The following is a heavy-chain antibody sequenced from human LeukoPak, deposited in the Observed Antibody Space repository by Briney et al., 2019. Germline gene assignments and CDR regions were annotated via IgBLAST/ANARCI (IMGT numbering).Heavy chain of an antibody. V-gene: IGHV4-61*01. J-gene: IGHJ4*02. CDR1: GGSVSSGSYY. D-gene: IGHD2-2*01. CDR3: ARAGTSILGIDY. CDR2: IYYSGST. Sequence: SETLSLTCTVSGGSVSSGSYYWSWIRQPPGKGLEWIGYIYYSGSTNYNPSLKSRVTISVDTSKNQFSLKLSSVTAADTGVYYCARAGTSILGIDYWGQGTLVTVSS.